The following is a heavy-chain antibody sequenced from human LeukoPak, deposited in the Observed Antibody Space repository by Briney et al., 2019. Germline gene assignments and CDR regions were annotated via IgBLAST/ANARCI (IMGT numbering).Heavy chain of an antibody. Sequence: ASVTVSFTASGYTFTDYFIHWVRQAPGQGLEWMGWINPNSGGTNYAQKFQGRVTMTRDTSISTAYMELSSLRPDDTAIYYCARGDYMVRGVIIPSDYWGQGTLDSVSS. CDR2: INPNSGGT. CDR3: ARGDYMVRGVIIPSDY. CDR1: GYTFTDYF. J-gene: IGHJ4*02. D-gene: IGHD3-10*01. V-gene: IGHV1-2*02.